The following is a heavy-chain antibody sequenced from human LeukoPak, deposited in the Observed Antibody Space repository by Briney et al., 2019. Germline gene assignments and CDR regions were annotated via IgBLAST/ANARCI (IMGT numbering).Heavy chain of an antibody. CDR2: IWHDGSNT. CDR3: ARETSGSYDY. CDR1: GFTFSSYG. J-gene: IGHJ4*02. D-gene: IGHD1-26*01. V-gene: IGHV3-33*01. Sequence: GGSLRLSCAASGFTFSSYGMHWVRQAPGKGLEWVAVIWHDGSNTYYVDSVKGRFTISRDNSKNTLYLQMNSLRAEDTAVYYCARETSGSYDYWGQGTLVTVSS.